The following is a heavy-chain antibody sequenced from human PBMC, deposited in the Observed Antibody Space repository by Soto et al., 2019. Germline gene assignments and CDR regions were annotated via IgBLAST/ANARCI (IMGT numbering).Heavy chain of an antibody. Sequence: QGQLQEAGPGLVKPSGTLSLTCAVSGGSISSSNWWRWVRQPPGKGLEWIGEIYHSGSTNYNPSLKSRVTQSVEKSKNQFSLKLSSVAAADTAVYYCARAGYSSSWYAGSNWFDPWGQGTLVTVSS. CDR2: IYHSGST. CDR3: ARAGYSSSWYAGSNWFDP. J-gene: IGHJ5*02. D-gene: IGHD6-13*01. CDR1: GGSISSSNW. V-gene: IGHV4-4*02.